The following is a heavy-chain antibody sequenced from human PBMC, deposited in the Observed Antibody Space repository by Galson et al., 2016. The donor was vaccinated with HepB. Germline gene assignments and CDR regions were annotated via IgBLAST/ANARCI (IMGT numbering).Heavy chain of an antibody. D-gene: IGHD5-18*01. V-gene: IGHV1-69*13. CDR3: ARGVDTAMIRGWFAS. Sequence: SVKVSCKASGGTFSSYGITWVRQAPGQGLEWMGGSIPSSGSSASAQKFQGRVTITADESASTAYMELGSLRSEDTAVYYCARGVDTAMIRGWFASWGQGTLVTVSS. J-gene: IGHJ5*01. CDR2: SIPSSGSS. CDR1: GGTFSSYG.